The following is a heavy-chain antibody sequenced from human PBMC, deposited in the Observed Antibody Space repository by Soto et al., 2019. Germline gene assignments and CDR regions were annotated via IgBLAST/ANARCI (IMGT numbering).Heavy chain of an antibody. V-gene: IGHV1-69*02. CDR1: GDTFSSYT. CDR2: VIPVLGVT. Sequence: QVQLVQSGAELKKPGSSVKVSCRSGGDTFSSYTVSWVRQAPRQGLEWMGRVIPVLGVTNYARKFQGRVSITVEKSTSTAYLELRSLTSEDSGVYYCARRRYCGADCYSQYYYGMDIWGQGTTVTVSS. D-gene: IGHD2-21*02. J-gene: IGHJ6*02. CDR3: ARRRYCGADCYSQYYYGMDI.